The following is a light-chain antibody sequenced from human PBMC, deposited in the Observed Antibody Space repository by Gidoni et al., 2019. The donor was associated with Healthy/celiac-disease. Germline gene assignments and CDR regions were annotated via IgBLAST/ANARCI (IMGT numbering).Light chain of an antibody. CDR2: GNS. CDR3: QSYDSSLSGRYV. J-gene: IGLJ1*01. CDR1: SSNIGAGYD. V-gene: IGLV1-40*01. Sequence: QSVLTQPPSASGAPGQRVTISCTGSSSNIGAGYDVHWYQQLPGTAPKLLIYGNSNRPSGVPDRFSGSKSGTSASLAITGLQAEDGADYYCQSYDSSLSGRYVFGTGTKVTVL.